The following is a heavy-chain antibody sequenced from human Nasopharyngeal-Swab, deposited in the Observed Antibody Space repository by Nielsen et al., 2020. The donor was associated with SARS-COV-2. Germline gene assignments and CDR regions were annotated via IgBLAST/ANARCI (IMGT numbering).Heavy chain of an antibody. J-gene: IGHJ3*02. CDR3: ARKVALDI. CDR1: GFTVSGYY. Sequence: LSLTCAASGFTVSGYYISWIRQAPGKGLEWIAYINPGGDVIAYADSVQGRFSISRDSATNSVYLQMNSLRTDDTAVYFCARKVALDIWGQGTVVTVSS. CDR2: INPGGDVI. V-gene: IGHV3-11*01.